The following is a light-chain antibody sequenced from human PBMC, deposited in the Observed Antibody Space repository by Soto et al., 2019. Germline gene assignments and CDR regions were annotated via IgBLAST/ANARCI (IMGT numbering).Light chain of an antibody. CDR2: VAS. CDR3: QQYGSSPPNT. J-gene: IGKJ5*01. V-gene: IGKV3-20*01. CDR1: QSVSSSY. Sequence: EIVLTQSTGTLSLSPGERATLSCRASQSVSSSYLAWYQQKPGQAPRLLIYVASSRATGIPGRFSGSGSGTDFTLSICTLEPEDFAVYCCQQYGSSPPNTFGRGTRLEIK.